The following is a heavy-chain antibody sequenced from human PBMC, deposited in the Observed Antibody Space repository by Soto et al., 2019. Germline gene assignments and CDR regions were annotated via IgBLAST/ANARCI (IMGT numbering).Heavy chain of an antibody. CDR1: GYTFTSYG. V-gene: IGHV1-18*04. J-gene: IGHJ4*02. CDR2: ISAYNGNT. D-gene: IGHD3-3*01. Sequence: RASVKVSCKASGYTFTSYGISWVRQAPGQGLEWMGWISAYNGNTNYAQKLQGRVTMTTDTSTSTAYMELRSLRSDDTAVYYCARLGPEWLYMPYYFDYWGQGTLVTVSS. CDR3: ARLGPEWLYMPYYFDY.